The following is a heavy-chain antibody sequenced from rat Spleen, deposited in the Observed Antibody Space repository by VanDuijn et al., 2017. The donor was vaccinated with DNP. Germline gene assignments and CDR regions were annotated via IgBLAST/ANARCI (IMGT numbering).Heavy chain of an antibody. CDR2: INSAGST. CDR1: GFSITSSHR. D-gene: IGHD1-3*01. J-gene: IGHJ2*01. V-gene: IGHV3-3*01. Sequence: EVQLQESGSGLVKPSQSLSLTCSVTGFSITSSHRWNWIRKFPGNKLEWMGYINSAGSTHYNPSLKSRISITRDTSRNQFFLQVNSVISEDTATYYCAMSIFNYDSYPFDYWGQGVMVTVSS. CDR3: AMSIFNYDSYPFDY.